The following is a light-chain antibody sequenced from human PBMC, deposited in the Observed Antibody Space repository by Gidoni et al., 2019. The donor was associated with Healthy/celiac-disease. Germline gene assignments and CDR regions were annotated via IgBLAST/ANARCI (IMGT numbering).Light chain of an antibody. J-gene: IGLJ2*01. CDR1: NIGSKS. CDR2: DDS. Sequence: SYVLTQPPSVSVAPGKTARITCGGNNIGSKSVHWYQQKPGQAPVLVVYDDSDRPSGIPERCSGSTSGNTATLTISRVEAGDEADYYCQVWDRSSDHVVFGGGTKLTVL. CDR3: QVWDRSSDHVV. V-gene: IGLV3-21*03.